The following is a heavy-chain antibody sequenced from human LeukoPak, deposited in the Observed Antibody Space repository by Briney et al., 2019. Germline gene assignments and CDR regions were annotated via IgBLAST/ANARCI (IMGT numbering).Heavy chain of an antibody. CDR2: INAGNGNT. CDR3: ARARYSSSWYDNWFDP. J-gene: IGHJ5*02. Sequence: ASVKVSCKASGYTFTSYAMHWVRQAPGQRLEWMGWINAGNGNTKYSQKFQGRVTITRDTSASTAYMELSSLRSEDTAGYYCARARYSSSWYDNWFDPWGQGTLVTVSS. CDR1: GYTFTSYA. D-gene: IGHD6-13*01. V-gene: IGHV1-3*01.